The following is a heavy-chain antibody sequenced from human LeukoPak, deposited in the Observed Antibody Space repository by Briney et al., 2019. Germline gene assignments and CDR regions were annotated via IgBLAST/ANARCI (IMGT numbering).Heavy chain of an antibody. D-gene: IGHD6-13*01. CDR3: ASSSSSWYGSSYNWFDP. J-gene: IGHJ5*02. V-gene: IGHV4-61*08. CDR2: IYYSGST. CDR1: GGSISSGDYY. Sequence: SETLSLTCTVSGGSISSGDYYWSWIRQPPGKGLEWIGYIYYSGSTNYNPSLKSRVTISVDTSKNQFSLKLSSVTAADTAVYYCASSSSSWYGSSYNWFDPWGQGTLVTVSS.